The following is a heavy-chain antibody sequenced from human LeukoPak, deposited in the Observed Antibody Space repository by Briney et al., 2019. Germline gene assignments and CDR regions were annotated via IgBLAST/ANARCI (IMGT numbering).Heavy chain of an antibody. CDR2: INPSGGST. V-gene: IGHV1-46*01. CDR3: ARWSGSVTARNYYYYMDV. CDR1: GYTFTSYY. Sequence: ASVKVSCTASGYTFTSYYMHWVRQAPGQGLEWMGIINPSGGSTSYAQKFQGRVTMTRDTSTSTVYMELSSLRSEDTAVYYCARWSGSVTARNYYYYMDVWGEGTTVTVSS. D-gene: IGHD6-6*01. J-gene: IGHJ6*03.